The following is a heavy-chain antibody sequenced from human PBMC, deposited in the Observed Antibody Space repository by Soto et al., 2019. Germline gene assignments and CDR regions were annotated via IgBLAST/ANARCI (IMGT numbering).Heavy chain of an antibody. CDR2: IRSKANSYAT. J-gene: IGHJ4*02. CDR3: TSTGGNDDY. V-gene: IGHV3-73*01. Sequence: GASLGFFCAASPVTLSGSAMNWARQASGKGLEWVGRIRSKANSYATPYAASVKGRFTISRDDSKHTAYLQMNSLKTEHTAVYYCTSTGGNDDYWGQGT. D-gene: IGHD2-8*02. CDR1: PVTLSGSA.